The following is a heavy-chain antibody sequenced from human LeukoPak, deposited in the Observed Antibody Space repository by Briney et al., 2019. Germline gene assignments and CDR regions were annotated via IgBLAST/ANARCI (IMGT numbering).Heavy chain of an antibody. CDR1: GFTFSSYA. V-gene: IGHV3-30*02. D-gene: IGHD3-22*01. Sequence: PGGSLRLSCAASGFTFSSYAMHWVRQAPGKGLEWVAFIRYDGSNKYYADSVKGRFTISRDNSKNTLYLQMNSLRAEDTAVYYCAKRGRGDAYYYDSSGSFDPWGQGTLVTVSS. CDR3: AKRGRGDAYYYDSSGSFDP. CDR2: IRYDGSNK. J-gene: IGHJ5*02.